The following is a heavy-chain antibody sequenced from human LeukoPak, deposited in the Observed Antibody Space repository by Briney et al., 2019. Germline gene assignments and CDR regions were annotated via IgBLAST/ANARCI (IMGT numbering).Heavy chain of an antibody. J-gene: IGHJ4*02. CDR1: GFTFSSYG. Sequence: GGALRLSCAPSGFTFSSYGIHWGRQAPGQGLGCVSTISSSGTSTYYADSVKGRFTISRDNSKKTLYLQMNDLRAEDTAVYYCAKAPANYVDTAAGTFDYWGQGTLVTVSS. D-gene: IGHD5-18*01. V-gene: IGHV3-23*01. CDR3: AKAPANYVDTAAGTFDY. CDR2: ISSSGTST.